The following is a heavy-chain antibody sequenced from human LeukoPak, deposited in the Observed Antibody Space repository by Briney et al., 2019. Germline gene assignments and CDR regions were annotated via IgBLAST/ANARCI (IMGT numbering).Heavy chain of an antibody. CDR3: ARDAGMITFGGVIAEVDY. D-gene: IGHD3-16*02. CDR1: GFIFRMYC. CDR2: ISSSSSYI. J-gene: IGHJ4*02. V-gene: IGHV3-21*01. Sequence: GGSLRLSCAVSGFIFRMYCMNWVCQAPGKGLEWVSSISSSSSYIYYADSVKGRFTTSRDNAKNSLYLQMNSLRAEDTAVYYCARDAGMITFGGVIAEVDYWGQGTLVTVSS.